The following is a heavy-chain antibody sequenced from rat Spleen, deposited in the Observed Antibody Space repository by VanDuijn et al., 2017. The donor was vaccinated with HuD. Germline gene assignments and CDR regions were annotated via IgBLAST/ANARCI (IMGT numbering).Heavy chain of an antibody. J-gene: IGHJ1*01. Sequence: EVQLVESGGGLVQPGRSMKLSCAASGFTFSSFPMAWVRQAPTKGLEWVATISTSGGSTYYRDSVKGRFTISRDNAKSTLYQQMNSLRSEDTATYYCTRERVPGYNYGYFDFWGPGTMVTVSS. CDR3: TRERVPGYNYGYFDF. CDR1: GFTFSSFP. CDR2: ISTSGGST. V-gene: IGHV5-46*01. D-gene: IGHD1-4*01.